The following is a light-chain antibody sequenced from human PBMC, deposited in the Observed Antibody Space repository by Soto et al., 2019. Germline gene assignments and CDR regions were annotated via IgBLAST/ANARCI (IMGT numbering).Light chain of an antibody. CDR3: QPYNSNPWT. CDR2: DAS. CDR1: QSISSW. V-gene: IGKV1-5*01. J-gene: IGKJ1*01. Sequence: DIQMTQSPSTLSASVGDRVTITCRTSQSISSWLAWYQQKPGKAPKLLIYDASSLESGVPFRFSGSGSGTEFTLTISSLQPDDFATYHCQPYNSNPWTFGQGTKADIK.